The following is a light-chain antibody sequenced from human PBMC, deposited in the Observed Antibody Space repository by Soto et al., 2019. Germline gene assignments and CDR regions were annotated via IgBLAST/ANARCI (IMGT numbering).Light chain of an antibody. CDR3: AAWDDSLNGWV. Sequence: QTVVTQPPSASGTPGQRVAISCSGNSYNIGSNSVNWYQHLPGTAPKLLVYSNNRRPSGVPDRISGSKSGASASLAFSGLQSEDEAEYFCAAWDDSLNGWVFGGGTKLTVL. V-gene: IGLV1-44*01. CDR1: SYNIGSNS. J-gene: IGLJ3*02. CDR2: SNN.